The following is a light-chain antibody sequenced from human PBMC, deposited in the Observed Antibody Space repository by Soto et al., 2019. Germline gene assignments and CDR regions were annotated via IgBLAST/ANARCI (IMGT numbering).Light chain of an antibody. CDR3: QQRNEWPLT. J-gene: IGKJ4*01. Sequence: ETVLTQSPATLSLSPGARATLSCRASQGVGRSLAWYQQKPGQAPRLLINDASNRASGIPARFSGSGSGTDFTLTISSLEPEDFAVYYCQQRNEWPLTFGGGTKVEIK. V-gene: IGKV3-11*01. CDR1: QGVGRS. CDR2: DAS.